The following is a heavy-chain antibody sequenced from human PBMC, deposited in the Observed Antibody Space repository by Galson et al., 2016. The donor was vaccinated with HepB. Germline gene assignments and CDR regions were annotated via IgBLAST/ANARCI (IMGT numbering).Heavy chain of an antibody. CDR1: GGSIGRNTYY. Sequence: SETLSLTCRLPGGSIGRNTYYWGWIRQPPGKGLEWIGSLFYTGTTFYNPSLKSRVSISVDTSKSQFSLNLNSVTAADTAFYYCARREDGYSSAYHFDYWGRGALVTVSS. J-gene: IGHJ4*02. CDR3: ARREDGYSSAYHFDY. D-gene: IGHD5-24*01. CDR2: LFYTGTT. V-gene: IGHV4-39*01.